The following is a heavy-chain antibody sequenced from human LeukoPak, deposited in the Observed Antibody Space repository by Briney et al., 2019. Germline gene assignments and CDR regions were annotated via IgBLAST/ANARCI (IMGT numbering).Heavy chain of an antibody. CDR3: SRVWFGEPDF. J-gene: IGHJ4*02. Sequence: ASLKVSCKASGYTFTSYDINWVRQATGQGLEWMGWMNPTTGNTGYALKFQGRVAMTRNTSISTAYLELNSLRSDDAAVYYCSRVWFGEPDFWGQGTLVTVSS. D-gene: IGHD3-10*01. CDR2: MNPTTGNT. V-gene: IGHV1-8*01. CDR1: GYTFTSYD.